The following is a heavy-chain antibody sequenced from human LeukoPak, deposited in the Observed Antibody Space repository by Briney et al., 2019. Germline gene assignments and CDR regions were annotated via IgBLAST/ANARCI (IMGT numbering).Heavy chain of an antibody. D-gene: IGHD5-24*01. CDR3: ARGAWRGWLQLEPYYFDY. CDR2: INPNSGGT. CDR1: GYTFTGYY. J-gene: IGHJ4*02. V-gene: IGHV1-2*04. Sequence: ASVKVSCKASGYTFTGYYMHWVRQAPGQGLEWMGWINPNSGGTNYAQKFQGWVTMTRDTSISTVYMELSRLRSDDTAVYYCARGAWRGWLQLEPYYFDYWGQGTLVTVSS.